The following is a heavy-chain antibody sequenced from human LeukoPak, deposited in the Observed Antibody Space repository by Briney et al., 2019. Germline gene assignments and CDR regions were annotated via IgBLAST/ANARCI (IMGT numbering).Heavy chain of an antibody. D-gene: IGHD3-16*02. J-gene: IGHJ4*02. CDR3: ARDAYDYVWGSYRFFDY. Sequence: GESLKISCKGSGYSFTSYWIGWVRQAPGQGLEWMGWISAYNGNTNYAQKLQGRVTMTTDTSTSTAYMELRSLRSDDTAVYYCARDAYDYVWGSYRFFDYWGQGTLVTVSS. CDR1: GYSFTSYW. CDR2: ISAYNGNT. V-gene: IGHV1-18*04.